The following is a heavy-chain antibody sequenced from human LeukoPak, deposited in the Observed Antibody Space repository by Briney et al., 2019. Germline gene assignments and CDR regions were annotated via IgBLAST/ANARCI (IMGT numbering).Heavy chain of an antibody. Sequence: SSETLSLTCTVSGGSISSSSYYWGWIRQPPGKGLEWIGSIYYSGSTYYNPSLKSRVTISVDTSKNQFSLKLSSVTAADTAVYYCARGGGRSIVDYWGQGTLVTVSS. V-gene: IGHV4-39*07. D-gene: IGHD3-16*01. CDR2: IYYSGST. CDR3: ARGGGRSIVDY. CDR1: GGSISSSSYY. J-gene: IGHJ4*02.